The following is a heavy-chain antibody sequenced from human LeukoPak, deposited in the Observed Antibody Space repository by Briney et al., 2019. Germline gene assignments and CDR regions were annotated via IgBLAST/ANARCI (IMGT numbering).Heavy chain of an antibody. Sequence: SETLSLTCTVSGGSISSGDYYWSWIRQPPEKGLEWIGYIYYSGSTYYNPSLKSRVTISLDTSKNQFSLKLSSVTAADTAVYYCARDLGYDSSGYYGGDAFDIWGQGTMVTVSS. D-gene: IGHD3-22*01. V-gene: IGHV4-30-4*08. CDR2: IYYSGST. J-gene: IGHJ3*02. CDR3: ARDLGYDSSGYYGGDAFDI. CDR1: GGSISSGDYY.